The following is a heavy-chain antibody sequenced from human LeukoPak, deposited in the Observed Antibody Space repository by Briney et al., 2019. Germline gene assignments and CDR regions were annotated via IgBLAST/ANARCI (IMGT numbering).Heavy chain of an antibody. Sequence: PSETLSLTCTVSGGSIGSDYWSWIRQPPGKGLEWIGYIYYSGGTNYNPSLKSRVTMSVDTSKNQFSLNMNSFTAADTAVYYRASSRRHGYNYNWHFDLWGRGTLVTVSS. J-gene: IGHJ2*01. CDR3: ASSRRHGYNYNWHFDL. CDR1: GGSIGSDY. V-gene: IGHV4-59*01. D-gene: IGHD5-24*01. CDR2: IYYSGGT.